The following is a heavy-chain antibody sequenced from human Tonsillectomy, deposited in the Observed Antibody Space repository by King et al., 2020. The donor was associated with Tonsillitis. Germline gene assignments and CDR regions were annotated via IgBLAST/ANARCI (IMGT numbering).Heavy chain of an antibody. CDR2: ITGSGGST. D-gene: IGHD4-11*01. J-gene: IGHJ4*02. CDR1: GFTFSSYA. Sequence: VQLVESGGGLVQPGGSLRLSCVGSGFTFSSYAMTWVRQAPGKGLEWVSSITGSGGSTYYADSVKGRFTISRDNSKNTLYLQMNSLRAEDTAFYYCAKDTTTVPINFDYWGQGTLVTVSS. CDR3: AKDTTTVPINFDY. V-gene: IGHV3-23*04.